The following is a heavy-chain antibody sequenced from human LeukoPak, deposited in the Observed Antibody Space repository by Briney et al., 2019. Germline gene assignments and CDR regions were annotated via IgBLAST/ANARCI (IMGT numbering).Heavy chain of an antibody. J-gene: IGHJ4*02. Sequence: KAGGSLRLSCAASGFTVSSYTMSWIRQPPGKGLEWIGYIYYSGSTNYNPSLKGRVTISVDTSKNQFSLRLNSVTAADTAVYYCARVGDWNDLVYWGQGILVTVSS. CDR2: IYYSGST. D-gene: IGHD1-1*01. CDR3: ARVGDWNDLVY. V-gene: IGHV4-59*02. CDR1: GFTVSSYT.